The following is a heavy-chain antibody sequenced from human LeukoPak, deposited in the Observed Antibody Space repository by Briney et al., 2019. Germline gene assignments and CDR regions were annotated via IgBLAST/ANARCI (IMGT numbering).Heavy chain of an antibody. Sequence: KPSETLSLTCTVSGGSISSSSYYWGWIRQPPGKGLEWTASIYYSGSTYYTPSLKSRVTISVDTSKTHFSLKLSSVTPADPAVYSCARHPSSWYWIFGYFDYWGQGTLVTVSS. CDR2: IYYSGST. V-gene: IGHV4-39*01. CDR1: GGSISSSSYY. J-gene: IGHJ4*02. CDR3: ARHPSSWYWIFGYFDY. D-gene: IGHD6-13*01.